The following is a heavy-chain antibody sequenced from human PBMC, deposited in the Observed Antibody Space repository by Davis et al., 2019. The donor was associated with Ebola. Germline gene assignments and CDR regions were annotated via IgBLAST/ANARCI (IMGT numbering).Heavy chain of an antibody. V-gene: IGHV3-30*04. Sequence: GESLKISCAASGFTFSSYAMHWVRQAPGKGLEWVAVISYDGSHKYYADSVKGRFTISRDNSKNTMDLQMNSLRAGDTAVYYCAREVGAVAENYFDYWGQGTLVTVSS. CDR1: GFTFSSYA. CDR2: ISYDGSHK. J-gene: IGHJ4*02. D-gene: IGHD6-19*01. CDR3: AREVGAVAENYFDY.